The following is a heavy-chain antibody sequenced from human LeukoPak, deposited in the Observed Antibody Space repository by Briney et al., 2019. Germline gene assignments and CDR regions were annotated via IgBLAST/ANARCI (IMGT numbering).Heavy chain of an antibody. CDR3: AMYSNYFDY. Sequence: SQTLSLTXTVSGGSISSGSYYWSWIRQPAGKGLEWIGRIYTSGSTNYNPSLKSRVTISVDTSKNQFSLKLSSVTAADTAVYYCAMYSNYFDYWGQGTLVTVSS. CDR2: IYTSGST. D-gene: IGHD4-11*01. J-gene: IGHJ4*02. CDR1: GGSISSGSYY. V-gene: IGHV4-61*02.